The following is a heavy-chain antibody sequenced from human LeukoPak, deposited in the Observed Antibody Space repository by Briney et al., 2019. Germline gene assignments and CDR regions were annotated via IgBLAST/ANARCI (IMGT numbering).Heavy chain of an antibody. CDR2: ISAYNGNT. Sequence: ASVKVSCKASGYTFTGYYMHWVRQAPGQGLEWMGWISAYNGNTNYAQKLRGRVTMTTDTSTSTAYMELRSLRSDDTAVYYCARDAGPRLVGPLDAFDTWGQGTMVTVSS. V-gene: IGHV1-18*04. D-gene: IGHD1-26*01. CDR3: ARDAGPRLVGPLDAFDT. CDR1: GYTFTGYY. J-gene: IGHJ3*02.